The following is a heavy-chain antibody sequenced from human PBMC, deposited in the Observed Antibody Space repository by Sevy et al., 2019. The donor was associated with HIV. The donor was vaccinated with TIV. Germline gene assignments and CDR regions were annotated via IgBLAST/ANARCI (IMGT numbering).Heavy chain of an antibody. CDR2: ISSSSTYI. CDR3: ARDLVIPATTDYFYYGMDV. J-gene: IGHJ6*02. D-gene: IGHD2-15*01. V-gene: IGHV3-21*01. CDR1: EFTFSSYA. Sequence: GGSLRLSCAASEFTFSSYAMNWVRQAPGKGLEWVSSISSSSTYIYYADSVKGRFTISRDNAKNSLYLQMSSLRAEDTAVYYCARDLVIPATTDYFYYGMDVWGQWTTVTVSS.